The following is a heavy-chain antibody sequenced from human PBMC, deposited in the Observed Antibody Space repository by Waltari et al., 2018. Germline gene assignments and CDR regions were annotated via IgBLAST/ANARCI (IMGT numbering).Heavy chain of an antibody. CDR1: GFSFSNSW. CDR2: IRGDGDEK. CDR3: ARDPTTATSFLLHYFDY. J-gene: IGHJ4*02. V-gene: IGHV3-7*01. Sequence: EVQLVESGGGLVQPGGSLGLSCVAAGFSFSNSWMTWVRQAPGKGVEWVANIRGDGDEKYYVDSVKGRFTISRDNTKKSLYLEMNRLRVEDTAVYYCARDPTTATSFLLHYFDYWGQGTLVTVSS.